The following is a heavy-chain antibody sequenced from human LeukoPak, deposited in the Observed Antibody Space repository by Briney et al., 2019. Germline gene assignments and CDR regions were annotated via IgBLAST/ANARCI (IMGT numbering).Heavy chain of an antibody. J-gene: IGHJ6*02. D-gene: IGHD2-2*01. CDR2: ITKSGVTT. V-gene: IGHV3-23*01. CDR1: GFTFSSFA. CDR3: AKARLYCSSGTCSDHPATLTGMDV. Sequence: GGSLRLSCAASGFTFSSFAMNWVRQAPGKGLEWVSLITKSGVTTPYADSVKGRFTISRDNSRSTLYLQLNSLRADDTALYYCAKARLYCSSGTCSDHPATLTGMDVWGQGTTVTVSS.